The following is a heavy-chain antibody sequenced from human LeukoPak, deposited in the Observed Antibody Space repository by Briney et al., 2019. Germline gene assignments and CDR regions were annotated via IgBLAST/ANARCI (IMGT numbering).Heavy chain of an antibody. CDR1: GFTFSRHP. CDR2: IPADGRNE. CDR3: ARQGCSLQYYYQHMDV. D-gene: IGHD2-15*01. Sequence: GGSLRLSCAVSGFTFSRHPMHWVRQAPGKGLEWVAVIPADGRNEYYVNSVKGRFTISRDNSKNTVYLQMNSLRVEDTALYYCARQGCSLQYYYQHMDVWGKGTMVTVSS. J-gene: IGHJ6*03. V-gene: IGHV3-30*01.